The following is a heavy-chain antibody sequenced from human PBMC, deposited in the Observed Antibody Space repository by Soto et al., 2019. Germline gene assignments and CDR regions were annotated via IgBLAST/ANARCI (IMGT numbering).Heavy chain of an antibody. V-gene: IGHV1-69*10. D-gene: IGHD6-19*01. CDR1: GGTLSSYA. CDR3: ARANSSGWYAFDI. J-gene: IGHJ3*02. Sequence: ASVKVSCKASGGTLSSYAISWARQAPGQGLEWMGGIIPILGIANYAQKFQDRVTITADKSTSTAYMELSSLRSEDTAVYYCARANSSGWYAFDIWGQGTMVTVSS. CDR2: IIPILGIA.